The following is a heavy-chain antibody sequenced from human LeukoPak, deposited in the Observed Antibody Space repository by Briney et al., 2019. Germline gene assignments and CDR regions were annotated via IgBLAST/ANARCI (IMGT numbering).Heavy chain of an antibody. Sequence: GGSLEISCKGSGCIFTGYWIGWVRQLPGKGLEGMVIIYPGDSDTRYRPSFQGQVTISADESINTAYLQWSSLKASDTAIYYCATSYSEIYVGLYLDYWGQGTLVTVSS. CDR3: ATSYSEIYVGLYLDY. CDR1: GCIFTGYW. J-gene: IGHJ4*02. D-gene: IGHD1-26*01. V-gene: IGHV5-51*01. CDR2: IYPGDSDT.